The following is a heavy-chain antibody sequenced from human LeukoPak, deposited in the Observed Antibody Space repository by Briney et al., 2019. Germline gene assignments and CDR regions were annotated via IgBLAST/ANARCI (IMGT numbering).Heavy chain of an antibody. CDR1: GYTFTSYD. V-gene: IGHV1-8*01. Sequence: ASVKVSCKASGYTFTSYDINWVRQATGQGLEWMGWMNPNSGNTGYAQKFQGRVTMTRNTSISTAYMELSSLRSEDSAVYYCARGASGSYYEAFYFDYWGQGTLVTVSS. CDR3: ARGASGSYYEAFYFDY. CDR2: MNPNSGNT. J-gene: IGHJ4*02. D-gene: IGHD1-26*01.